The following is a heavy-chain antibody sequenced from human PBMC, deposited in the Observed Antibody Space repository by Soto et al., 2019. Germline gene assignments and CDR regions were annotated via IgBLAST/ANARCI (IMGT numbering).Heavy chain of an antibody. CDR3: ARDKGCSGGSCSLDY. D-gene: IGHD2-15*01. Sequence: PSETLSLTCTVSGGSISSGDYSWGWIRQPPGKGLEWIGYIYYSGSTYYNPSLKSRVTISVDTSKNQFSLKLSSVTAADTAVYYCARDKGCSGGSCSLDYWGQGTLVTVSS. J-gene: IGHJ4*02. V-gene: IGHV4-30-4*01. CDR2: IYYSGST. CDR1: GGSISSGDYS.